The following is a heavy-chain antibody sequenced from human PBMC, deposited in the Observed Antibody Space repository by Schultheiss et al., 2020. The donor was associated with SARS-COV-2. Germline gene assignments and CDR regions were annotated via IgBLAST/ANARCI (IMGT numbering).Heavy chain of an antibody. CDR3: AREMGPVVVVPAAIPRGHFDY. Sequence: ASVKVSCKASGYTFTSYDINWVRQATGQGLEWMGWMNPNSGNTGYAQKFQGRVTMTRNTSISTAYMELSSLRSEDTAVYYCAREMGPVVVVPAAIPRGHFDYWGQGTLVTVSS. V-gene: IGHV1-8*01. CDR1: GYTFTSYD. CDR2: MNPNSGNT. D-gene: IGHD2-2*02. J-gene: IGHJ4*02.